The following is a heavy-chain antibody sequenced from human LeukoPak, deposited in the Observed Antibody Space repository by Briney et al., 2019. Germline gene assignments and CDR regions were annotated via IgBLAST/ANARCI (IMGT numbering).Heavy chain of an antibody. CDR1: GYTFTSYA. V-gene: IGHV1-3*03. CDR2: INAGNGNT. J-gene: IGHJ4*02. D-gene: IGHD3-22*01. CDR3: ARVSRSSGHFDY. Sequence: ASVKVSCTASGYTFTSYAMHWVRQAPGPRLEWMGWINAGNGNTKYSQEFQGRVTITRDTSASTAYMELSSMRSEDMAVYYCARVSRSSGHFDYWGQGTLVTVSS.